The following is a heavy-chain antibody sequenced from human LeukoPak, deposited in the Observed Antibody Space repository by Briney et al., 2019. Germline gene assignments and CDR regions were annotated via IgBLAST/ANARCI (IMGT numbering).Heavy chain of an antibody. V-gene: IGHV3-23*01. CDR1: GFPISTYA. Sequence: GGSLRLSCAASGFPISTYAMSWVRQAPGKGLEWVSVISGSGGDTYYADSVKGRFTISGDNSKNTVYLQMNSLRAEDTALYYCAKGGVYGDYYFDYWGQGTLVTVSS. D-gene: IGHD4-17*01. CDR3: AKGGVYGDYYFDY. CDR2: ISGSGGDT. J-gene: IGHJ4*02.